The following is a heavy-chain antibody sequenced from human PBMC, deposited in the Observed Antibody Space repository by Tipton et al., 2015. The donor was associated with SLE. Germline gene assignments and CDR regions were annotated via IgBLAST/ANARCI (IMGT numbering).Heavy chain of an antibody. J-gene: IGHJ4*01. CDR2: IYYTGST. V-gene: IGHV4-39*07. CDR1: GGSISSSDYY. CDR3: ARSFPRFFDY. Sequence: TLSLTCTVSGGSISSSDYYWGWIRQPPGKGLEWVGSIYYTGSTYYNPSLKSPVTISVDTSKNQFSLKLNSVTAADTAVYYCARSFPRFFDYWGQGTLVTVSS.